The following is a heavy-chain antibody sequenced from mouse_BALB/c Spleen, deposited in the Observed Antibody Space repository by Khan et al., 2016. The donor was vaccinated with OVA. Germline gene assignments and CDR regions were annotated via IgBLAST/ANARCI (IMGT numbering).Heavy chain of an antibody. D-gene: IGHD2-14*01. J-gene: IGHJ4*01. CDR2: INTHSGVP. Sequence: QIQLVQSGPELKKPGETVRISCKASGYTFTTAGMQWVQKMPGKGLKWIGWINTHSGVPKYAEDFKGRFVFSLETSASTAYLQITNLKKEDTATXFCARGGAAFYRNDGGAKDSWVQGTSVTVSS. CDR3: ARGGAAFYRNDGGAKDS. V-gene: IGHV9-4*02. CDR1: GYTFTTAG.